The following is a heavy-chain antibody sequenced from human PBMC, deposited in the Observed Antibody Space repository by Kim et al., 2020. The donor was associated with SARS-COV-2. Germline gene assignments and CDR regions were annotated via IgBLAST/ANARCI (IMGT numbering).Heavy chain of an antibody. J-gene: IGHJ4*02. CDR3: ARDLAPSPGWYNIGIDY. D-gene: IGHD6-19*01. V-gene: IGHV3-33*01. CDR2: IWYDGSNK. Sequence: GGSLRLSCAASGFTFSSYGMHWVRQAPGKGLEWVAVIWYDGSNKYYADSVKGRFTISRDNSKNTLYLQMNSLRAEDTAVYYCARDLAPSPGWYNIGIDYWGRGTLVTVSS. CDR1: GFTFSSYG.